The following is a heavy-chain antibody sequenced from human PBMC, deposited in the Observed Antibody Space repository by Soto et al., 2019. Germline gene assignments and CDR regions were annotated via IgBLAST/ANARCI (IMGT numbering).Heavy chain of an antibody. CDR2: IFHDGTT. V-gene: IGHV4-31*03. Sequence: QLQLQESGPGLVEPSQTLSLTCTVSGGSISGAGYYWSWIRQNPGKGLEWIGYIFHDGTTYYNPSLKSRLTISVDTSKPQFSLKLNSVTAADTAVYYCARAWTAAAGWANWFDLWGQGTLVTVSS. CDR3: ARAWTAAAGWANWFDL. CDR1: GGSISGAGYY. J-gene: IGHJ5*02. D-gene: IGHD6-13*01.